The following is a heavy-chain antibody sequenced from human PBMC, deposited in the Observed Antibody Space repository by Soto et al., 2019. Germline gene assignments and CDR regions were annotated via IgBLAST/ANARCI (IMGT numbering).Heavy chain of an antibody. Sequence: SETLSLTCTVSGGSISSSSYYWGWIRQPPGKGLEWIGSIYYSGSTYYNPSLKSRVTISVDTSKNQFSLKLSSVTAADTAVYYCARQNASGSIAAAGTLSDYFDYWGQGTLVTVSS. CDR2: IYYSGST. CDR1: GGSISSSSYY. J-gene: IGHJ4*02. CDR3: ARQNASGSIAAAGTLSDYFDY. D-gene: IGHD6-13*01. V-gene: IGHV4-39*01.